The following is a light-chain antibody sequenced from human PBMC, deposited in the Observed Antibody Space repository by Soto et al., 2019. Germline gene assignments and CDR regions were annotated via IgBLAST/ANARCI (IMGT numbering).Light chain of an antibody. Sequence: EIVMTQSPATLSVSPGERATLSCMASQSVTSNLAWYQQKPGQAPSLLIYGASTRATDIPARFSGSGSGTEFTLTISSLQSEDFAVYYCQQYNNWPRTFGQGTKVDIK. V-gene: IGKV3-15*01. CDR3: QQYNNWPRT. CDR1: QSVTSN. CDR2: GAS. J-gene: IGKJ1*01.